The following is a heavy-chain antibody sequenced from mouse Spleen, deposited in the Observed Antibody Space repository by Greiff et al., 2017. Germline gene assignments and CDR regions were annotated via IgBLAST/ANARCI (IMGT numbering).Heavy chain of an antibody. J-gene: IGHJ3*01. CDR1: GYTFTSYY. CDR3: TRDGFDYRWAWFAY. V-gene: IGHV1S81*02. Sequence: QVQLQQSGAELVKPGASVKLSCKASGYTFTSYYMYWVKQRPGQGLEWIGEINPSNGGTNFNEKFKSKATLTVDKSSSTAYMQLSSLTSEDSAVYYCTRDGFDYRWAWFAYWGQGTLVTVSA. CDR2: INPSNGGT. D-gene: IGHD2-14*01.